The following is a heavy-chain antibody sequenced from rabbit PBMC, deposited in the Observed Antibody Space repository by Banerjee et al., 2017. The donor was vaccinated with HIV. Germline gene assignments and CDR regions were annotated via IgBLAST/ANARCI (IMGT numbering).Heavy chain of an antibody. CDR2: INAGRGT. J-gene: IGHJ4*01. CDR3: ARSYTAYAAGGYSFNL. D-gene: IGHD8-1*01. CDR1: GFSFSGTFY. V-gene: IGHV1S40*01. Sequence: QSLEESGGDLVKPGASLTLTCTASGFSFSGTFYMCWVRQAPGKGLEWIGCINAGRGTYYASWAKGRFTISKTSSTTVTLQMPSLTAADTATYFCARSYTAYAAGGYSFNLWGPGTLVTVS.